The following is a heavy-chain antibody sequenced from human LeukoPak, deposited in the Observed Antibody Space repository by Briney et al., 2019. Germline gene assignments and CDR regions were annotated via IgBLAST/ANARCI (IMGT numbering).Heavy chain of an antibody. CDR1: AGSISNYF. Sequence: SETLSLTCTVSAGSISNYFWSWIRQPPGKGLEWIGRIYTSGTTNYSPSLKSRVTMSVDTSTNQFSLKLTSVTAADTAVYYCARENGSGSRGLDFWGQGTLVTVSS. J-gene: IGHJ4*02. CDR2: IYTSGTT. D-gene: IGHD3-10*01. V-gene: IGHV4-4*07. CDR3: ARENGSGSRGLDF.